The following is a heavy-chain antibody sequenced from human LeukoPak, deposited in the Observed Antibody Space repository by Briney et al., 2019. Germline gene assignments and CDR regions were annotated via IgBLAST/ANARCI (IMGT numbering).Heavy chain of an antibody. V-gene: IGHV3-9*01. D-gene: IGHD5-12*01. Sequence: GRCLSLSCGPSGFTFDDYSMHWARQAPGGGLEWVSGISWKSGNAGYADSRTGRFTISRDSAKNSLYLQMNSLKTEDTALYYCAKDRTYSAYAALDYWGQGTLVTVSS. CDR1: GFTFDDYS. J-gene: IGHJ4*02. CDR3: AKDRTYSAYAALDY. CDR2: ISWKSGNA.